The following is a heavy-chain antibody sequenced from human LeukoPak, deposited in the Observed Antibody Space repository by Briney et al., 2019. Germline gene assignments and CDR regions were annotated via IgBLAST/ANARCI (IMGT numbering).Heavy chain of an antibody. CDR2: IRWDGSNT. CDR1: GFTFSSYA. V-gene: IGHV3-43D*03. Sequence: GGSLRLSCAASGFTFSSYAMHWVRQAPGKGLEWVPFIRWDGSNTYYADSVKGRFTISRDKTKNSLYLQMNSLRAEDTALYYFAKPLKTYCSSTSCSLFDYWGQGTLVAVSS. CDR3: AKPLKTYCSSTSCSLFDY. J-gene: IGHJ4*02. D-gene: IGHD2-2*01.